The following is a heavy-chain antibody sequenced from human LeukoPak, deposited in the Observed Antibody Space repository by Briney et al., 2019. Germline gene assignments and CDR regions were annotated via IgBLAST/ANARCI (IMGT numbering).Heavy chain of an antibody. CDR3: ARGYSGSYGRFDY. D-gene: IGHD1-26*01. CDR1: GGSISSYY. Sequence: SQTLSLTCTVSGGSISSYYWSWIRQPPGKGLEWIGYIYYSGSTSYNPSLKSRVTISVDTSKNQFSLKLSSVTAADTAVYYCARGYSGSYGRFDYWGQGTLVTVSS. V-gene: IGHV4-59*01. J-gene: IGHJ4*02. CDR2: IYYSGST.